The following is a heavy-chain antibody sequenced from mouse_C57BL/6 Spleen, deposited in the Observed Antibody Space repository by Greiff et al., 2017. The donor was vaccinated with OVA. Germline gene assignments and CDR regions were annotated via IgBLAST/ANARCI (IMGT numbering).Heavy chain of an antibody. CDR2: INPNNGGT. CDR3: ARGSYDGLFAY. CDR1: GYTFTDYY. D-gene: IGHD2-3*01. Sequence: VQLQQSGPELVKPGASVKISCKASGYTFTDYYMNWVKQSHGKSLEWIGDINPNNGGTSYNQKFKGKATLTVDKSSSTAYMELRSLTSEDSAVYYCARGSYDGLFAYWGQGTLVTVSA. V-gene: IGHV1-26*01. J-gene: IGHJ3*01.